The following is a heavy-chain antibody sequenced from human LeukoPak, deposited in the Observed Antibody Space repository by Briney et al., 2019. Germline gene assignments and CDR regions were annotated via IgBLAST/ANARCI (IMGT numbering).Heavy chain of an antibody. J-gene: IGHJ6*02. CDR3: ARVSLDSSGYFPYYYGMDV. D-gene: IGHD3-22*01. CDR2: IIPILGIA. CDR1: GGTFSSYA. V-gene: IGHV1-69*04. Sequence: ASVKVSCKASGGTFSSYAISWVRQAPGQGLEWMGRIIPILGIANYAQKFQGRVTITADKSTSTAYMELSSLRSEDTAVYYCARVSLDSSGYFPYYYGMDVWGQGATVTVSS.